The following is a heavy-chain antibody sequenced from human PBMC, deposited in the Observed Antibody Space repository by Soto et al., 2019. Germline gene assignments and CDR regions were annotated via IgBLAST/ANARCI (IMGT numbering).Heavy chain of an antibody. J-gene: IGHJ4*02. D-gene: IGHD5-18*01. V-gene: IGHV4-34*01. Sequence: PSETLSLTXAVYGGSFSGYYWSWIRQPPGKGLEWIGEINHSGSTNYNPSLKSRVTISVDTSKNQFSLKLSSVTAADTAVYYCARGRRRGYSYGNFDYWGQGTLVTVSS. CDR3: ARGRRRGYSYGNFDY. CDR1: GGSFSGYY. CDR2: INHSGST.